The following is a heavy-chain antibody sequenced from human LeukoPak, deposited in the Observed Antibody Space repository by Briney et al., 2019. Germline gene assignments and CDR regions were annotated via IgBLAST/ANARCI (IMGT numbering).Heavy chain of an antibody. CDR3: AREDTGVAFDI. CDR1: RFTFRSYE. J-gene: IGHJ3*02. V-gene: IGHV3-48*03. CDR2: ISGSGIK. D-gene: IGHD2-8*01. Sequence: GSLRLSCSASRFTFRSYEMNWVRQAPGKGLEWVSYISGSGIKHYADSVKGRFTISRDNAKNSLYLQMNSLRVEDTAVYYCAREDTGVAFDIWGQGTTVTV.